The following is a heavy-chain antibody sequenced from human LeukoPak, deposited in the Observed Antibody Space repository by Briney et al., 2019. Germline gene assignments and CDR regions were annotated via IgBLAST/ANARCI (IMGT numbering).Heavy chain of an antibody. CDR3: ARGATGVFDY. J-gene: IGHJ4*02. CDR1: GGSISSGGYY. V-gene: IGHV4-31*03. D-gene: IGHD1-14*01. CDR2: IYYSGST. Sequence: SQTLSLTCTVSGGSISSGGYYWSWIRQHPGKGLEWIGYIYYSGSTYYNPSLKSRVTISVGTSKNQFSLKLSSVTAADTAVYYCARGATGVFDYWGQGTLVTVSS.